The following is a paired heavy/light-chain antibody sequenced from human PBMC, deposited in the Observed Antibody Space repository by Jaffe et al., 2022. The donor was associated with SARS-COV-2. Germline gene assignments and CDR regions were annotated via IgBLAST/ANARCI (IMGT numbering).Light chain of an antibody. V-gene: IGKV4-1*01. CDR2: WAS. CDR3: QQYYTTPIT. Sequence: DIVMTQSPDSLAVSLGERATINCKSSQSVLYSSNNKNYLAWYQQKPGQPPKLLIYWASTRESGVPDRFSGSGSGTDFTLTISSLQAEDVAVYYCQQYYTTPITFGQGTRLEIK. J-gene: IGKJ5*01. CDR1: QSVLYSSNNKNY.
Heavy chain of an antibody. D-gene: IGHD3-22*01. CDR3: AKVGWTYDSSAYSDY. Sequence: EVQLLESGGGLVQLGGSLRLSCAATGFTFSNYAMSWVRQAPGKGLEWVSTISGSSGSTFYADSVKGRFTISRDNSKNTLYLQMNSLRTEDTAVYYCAKVGWTYDSSAYSDYWGQGTLVTVSS. J-gene: IGHJ4*02. CDR2: ISGSSGST. V-gene: IGHV3-23*01. CDR1: GFTFSNYA.